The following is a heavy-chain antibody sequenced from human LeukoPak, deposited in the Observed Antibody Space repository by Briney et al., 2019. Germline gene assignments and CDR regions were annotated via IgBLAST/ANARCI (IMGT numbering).Heavy chain of an antibody. CDR3: ARDPPPRGYSGYDNDY. J-gene: IGHJ4*02. D-gene: IGHD5-12*01. Sequence: ASVKVSCKATGYTFTGQYMQWVRQAPGQGLEWMGWINPNSGGTNYAQKFQGRVTMTRDTSISTAYMELSRLRSDDTAVYYCARDPPPRGYSGYDNDYWGQGTLVTVSS. V-gene: IGHV1-2*02. CDR2: INPNSGGT. CDR1: GYTFTGQY.